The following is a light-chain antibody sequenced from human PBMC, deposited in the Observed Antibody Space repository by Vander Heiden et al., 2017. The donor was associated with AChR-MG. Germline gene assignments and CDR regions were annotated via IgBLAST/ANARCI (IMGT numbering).Light chain of an antibody. CDR2: GAS. Sequence: VLTQSPGTLSLSPGERATLSCRASQSISSGYLAWYQQKPGQALRLLIYGASSRATGIPDRFSGSGSGTDFTLTISRLEPEDFAVYYCQQDENTPWTFGQGTKVEIK. CDR3: QQDENTPWT. V-gene: IGKV3-20*01. J-gene: IGKJ1*01. CDR1: QSISSGY.